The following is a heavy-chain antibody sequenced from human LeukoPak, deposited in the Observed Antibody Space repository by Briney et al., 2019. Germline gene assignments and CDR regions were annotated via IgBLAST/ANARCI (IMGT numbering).Heavy chain of an antibody. J-gene: IGHJ4*02. V-gene: IGHV3-13*01. D-gene: IGHD3-3*01. CDR2: IGTAGDT. CDR3: ARGTYDFWSGYLFDY. Sequence: GGSLRLSCAASGFTFSSYDMHWARQATGKGLEWVSAIGTAGDTYYPGSVKGRFTISRENAKNSLYLQMNSLRAGDTAVYYCARGTYDFWSGYLFDYWGQGTLVTVSS. CDR1: GFTFSSYD.